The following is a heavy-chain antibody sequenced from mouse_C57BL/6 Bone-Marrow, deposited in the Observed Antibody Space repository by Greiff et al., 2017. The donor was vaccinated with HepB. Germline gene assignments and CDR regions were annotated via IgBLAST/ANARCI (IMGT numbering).Heavy chain of an antibody. CDR1: GYTFTSYW. CDR2: IDPSDSYT. CDR3: DLYYSNYVDY. Sequence: QVQLQQPGAELVMPGASVKLSCKASGYTFTSYWMHWVKQRPGQGLEWIGEIDPSDSYTNYKPKFKGKSTLTVDKSSSTAYMQLSGLTSEDSVVYYCDLYYSNYVDYWGQGTAVTVSS. D-gene: IGHD2-5*01. J-gene: IGHJ4*01. V-gene: IGHV1-69*01.